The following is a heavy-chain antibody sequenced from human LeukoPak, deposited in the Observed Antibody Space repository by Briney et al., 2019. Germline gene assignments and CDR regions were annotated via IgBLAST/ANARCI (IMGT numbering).Heavy chain of an antibody. CDR2: ISGSESST. J-gene: IGHJ4*02. CDR3: AKVPTSFYTASWGFDN. Sequence: GGSLRLSCAASGFTFSSYAMSWVRQAPGKGLEWVSAISGSESSTYYADSVRGRFTISRDNSKNTLYLQMNSLRSEDTAVYYCAKVPTSFYTASWGFDNWGQGTLVTVSS. V-gene: IGHV3-23*01. CDR1: GFTFSSYA. D-gene: IGHD5-18*01.